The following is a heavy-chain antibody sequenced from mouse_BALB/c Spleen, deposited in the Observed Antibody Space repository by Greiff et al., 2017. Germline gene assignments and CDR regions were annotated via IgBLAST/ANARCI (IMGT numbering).Heavy chain of an antibody. Sequence: EVQLVESGGGLVKPGGSLKLSCAASGFTFSSYTMSWVRQTPEKRLEWVATISSGGSYTYYPDSVKGRFTISRDNAKNTLYLQMSSLKSEDTAMYYCTRGQIGYWGQGTTLTVSS. CDR1: GFTFSSYT. V-gene: IGHV5-6-4*01. J-gene: IGHJ2*01. CDR3: TRGQIGY. CDR2: ISSGGSYT. D-gene: IGHD3-1*01.